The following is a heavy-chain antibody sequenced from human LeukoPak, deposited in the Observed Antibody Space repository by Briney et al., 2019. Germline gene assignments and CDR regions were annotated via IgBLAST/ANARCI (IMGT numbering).Heavy chain of an antibody. J-gene: IGHJ3*02. CDR1: GFTFTAFY. V-gene: IGHV1-2*02. CDR2: INLNSGVT. CDR3: VTSTGYFSTWGAFDI. Sequence: ASVKVSCRTSGFTFTAFYLHWVRQAPGQGLERMAWINLNSGVTNYAQKLQGRVTMTRDTSISTAYMDLSSLRSDDTAVYYCVTSTGYFSTWGAFDIWGQGTMVTVSS. D-gene: IGHD2-15*01.